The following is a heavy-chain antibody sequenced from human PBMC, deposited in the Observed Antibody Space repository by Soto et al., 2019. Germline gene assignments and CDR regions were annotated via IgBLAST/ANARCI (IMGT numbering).Heavy chain of an antibody. V-gene: IGHV3-9*01. D-gene: IGHD3-10*01. Sequence: PGGSLRLSCAASGFTLDDYAMHWVRHAPGKGLEWVSGISWNSGSIGYADSVKGRSTISRDNAKNSLYLQMNSLRAEDTALYYCAKDIGESYGMDVWGQGTTVTVSS. CDR2: ISWNSGSI. CDR1: GFTLDDYA. J-gene: IGHJ6*02. CDR3: AKDIGESYGMDV.